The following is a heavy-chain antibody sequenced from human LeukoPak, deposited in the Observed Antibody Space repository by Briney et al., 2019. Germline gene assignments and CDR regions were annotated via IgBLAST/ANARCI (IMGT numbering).Heavy chain of an antibody. Sequence: GGSLRLSCAASGFTFDDYGMSWVRQAPGKELEWVSGINWNGGSTGYADSVKGRFTISRDNAKNSLYLQMNSLRAEDTALYYCARLVVEDFWSGYYYYYYYYYMDVWGKGTTVTVSS. V-gene: IGHV3-20*04. CDR2: INWNGGST. CDR1: GFTFDDYG. CDR3: ARLVVEDFWSGYYYYYYYYYMDV. J-gene: IGHJ6*03. D-gene: IGHD3-3*01.